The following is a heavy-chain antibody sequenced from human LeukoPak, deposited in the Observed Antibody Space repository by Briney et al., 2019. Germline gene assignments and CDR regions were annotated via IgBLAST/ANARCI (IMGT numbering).Heavy chain of an antibody. CDR2: IKQDGSEK. Sequence: GGSLRLSCAASGFTFSSYWMSWVRQAPGKGLEWVANIKQDGSEKYYVDSVKGRFTISRDNAKNSLYLQMNSLRAEDTAVYYCARVGYSSSWYVSYYFDYWGQGTLVTVSS. V-gene: IGHV3-7*03. CDR1: GFTFSSYW. CDR3: ARVGYSSSWYVSYYFDY. D-gene: IGHD6-13*01. J-gene: IGHJ4*02.